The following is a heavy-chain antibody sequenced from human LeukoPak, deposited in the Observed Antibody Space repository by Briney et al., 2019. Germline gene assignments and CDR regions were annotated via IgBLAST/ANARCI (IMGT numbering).Heavy chain of an antibody. J-gene: IGHJ3*02. CDR3: ARIDAFDI. CDR1: GFTFSSYA. Sequence: GGSLRLSCAASGFTFSSYAMSWVRQAPGKGLEWVSTINDSGGYTYYADSVKGRFTISRDNSKNTLYLQMNSLRAEDTAVYYCARIDAFDIWGQGTMVTVSS. V-gene: IGHV3-23*01. CDR2: INDSGGYT.